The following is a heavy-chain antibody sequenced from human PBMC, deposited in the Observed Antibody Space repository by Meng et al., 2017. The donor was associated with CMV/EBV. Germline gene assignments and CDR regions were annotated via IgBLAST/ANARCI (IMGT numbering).Heavy chain of an antibody. D-gene: IGHD3-10*01. CDR1: GGSFSGYY. V-gene: IGHV4-34*01. J-gene: IGHJ3*02. CDR2: INHSGST. Sequence: SETLSLTCAVYGGSFSGYYWSWIRQPPGKGLEWIGEINHSGSTNYNPSLKSRVTISVDTSKNQFSLKLGSVTAADTAVYYCARGRGWRAVYYYRGGSAPGDAFDIWGQGTMVTVSS. CDR3: ARGRGWRAVYYYRGGSAPGDAFDI.